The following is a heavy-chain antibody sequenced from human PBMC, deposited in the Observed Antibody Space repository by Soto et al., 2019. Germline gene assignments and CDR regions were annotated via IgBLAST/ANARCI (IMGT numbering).Heavy chain of an antibody. D-gene: IGHD3-3*01. Sequence: QVQLVQSGAEVKKPGASVKVSCKASGYTFTSYGISWVRQAPGQGLEWMGWISAYNGNTNYAQKLQGRVTMTTDTATSTVYRELRSLRSDDTAVYYCARVLDSIFGATPYNSDYWGQGTLVTVSS. CDR3: ARVLDSIFGATPYNSDY. V-gene: IGHV1-18*01. J-gene: IGHJ4*02. CDR1: GYTFTSYG. CDR2: ISAYNGNT.